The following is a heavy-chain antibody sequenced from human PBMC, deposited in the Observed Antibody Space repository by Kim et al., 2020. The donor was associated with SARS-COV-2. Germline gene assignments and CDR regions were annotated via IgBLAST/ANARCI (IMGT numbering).Heavy chain of an antibody. CDR3: ALQGDYADI. J-gene: IGHJ3*02. D-gene: IGHD3-16*01. Sequence: GSTSYAQKFQGRVTMTRDTSTSTVYMELSSLRSEDTAVYYCALQGDYADIWGQGTMVTVSS. V-gene: IGHV1-46*01. CDR2: GST.